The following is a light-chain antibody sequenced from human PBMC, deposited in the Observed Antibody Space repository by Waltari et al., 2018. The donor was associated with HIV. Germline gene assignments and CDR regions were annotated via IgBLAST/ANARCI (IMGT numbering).Light chain of an antibody. CDR2: GAS. J-gene: IGKJ1*01. CDR3: QEYEDFTWG. Sequence: DIQLTQSPSILSASIGDRVNITGRAAKNIKHDLAWYPFKPGKAPKFLIDGASRLQSGGPSRFSGSGSQTEFTLTIDGLQPDDFATYYCQEYEDFTWGFGQGTTVDVK. V-gene: IGKV1-5*03. CDR1: KNIKHD.